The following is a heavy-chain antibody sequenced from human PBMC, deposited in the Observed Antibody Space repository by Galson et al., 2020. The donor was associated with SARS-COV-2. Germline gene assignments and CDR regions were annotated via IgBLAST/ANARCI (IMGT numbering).Heavy chain of an antibody. Sequence: GESLKISCAASGFTFSNYGMHWVRQAPGKGLEWVAVIWYDGSKKYYGDSVKGRFTISRDNSQNTVYLQMNSLRVEDTAVYYCAREGILDYWGQGTLVTVSS. CDR1: GFTFSNYG. CDR2: IWYDGSKK. J-gene: IGHJ4*02. CDR3: AREGILDY. V-gene: IGHV3-33*01.